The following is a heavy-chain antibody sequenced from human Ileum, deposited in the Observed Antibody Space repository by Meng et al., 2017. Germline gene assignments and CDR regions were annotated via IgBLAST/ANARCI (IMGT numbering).Heavy chain of an antibody. CDR3: AKNPGYSSGSYYFDY. CDR1: GFTFSNYA. D-gene: IGHD5-18*01. V-gene: IGHV3-23*01. Sequence: EVQLLEAGGGLVQPGESLRLSCAASGFTFSNYAMSWVRQAPGKGLEWVSAFSAIGGGTYYADSVKGRFTISRDNSKNTLYLQMNSLRVEDTAVYYCAKNPGYSSGSYYFDYWGQGTLVTVSS. CDR2: FSAIGGGT. J-gene: IGHJ4*02.